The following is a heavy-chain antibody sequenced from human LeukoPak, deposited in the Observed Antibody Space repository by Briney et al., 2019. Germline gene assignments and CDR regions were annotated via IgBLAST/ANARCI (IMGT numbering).Heavy chain of an antibody. Sequence: PGESLRLSCAASGFTVSSNYMSWVRQAPGKGLGRVSVIYSGGSTYYADSVKGRFTISRDNSKNTLYLQMNSLRAEDTAVYYCWGYYDSSGYYLDYWGQGTLVTGSS. D-gene: IGHD3-22*01. V-gene: IGHV3-66*01. CDR2: IYSGGST. CDR3: WGYYDSSGYYLDY. CDR1: GFTVSSNY. J-gene: IGHJ4*02.